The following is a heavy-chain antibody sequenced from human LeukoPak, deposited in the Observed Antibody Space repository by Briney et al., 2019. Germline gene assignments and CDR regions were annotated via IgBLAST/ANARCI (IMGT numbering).Heavy chain of an antibody. J-gene: IGHJ4*02. D-gene: IGHD3-22*01. CDR1: GFTFSSYW. Sequence: GGSLRLSCAASGFTFSSYWMSWVRQAPGKGVKWVANIRQDGGEEYYVDSVGGRFTISRDNAKNSLYLQMNSLRAEDTAVYYCAREVGGVVVVGGGQGTLVTVSS. V-gene: IGHV3-7*01. CDR3: AREVGGVVVVG. CDR2: IRQDGGEE.